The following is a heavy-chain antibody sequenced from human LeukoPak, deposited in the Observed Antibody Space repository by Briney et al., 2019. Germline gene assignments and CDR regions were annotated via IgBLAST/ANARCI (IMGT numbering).Heavy chain of an antibody. CDR2: ISAYNGNT. D-gene: IGHD3-22*01. CDR3: ARAIYDSSGYYYYFDY. V-gene: IGHV1-18*01. Sequence: ASVKVSCKASGYTFTSYGISWVRQAPGQGLERMGWISAYNGNTNYAQKLQGRVTMTTDTSTSTAYMELRSLRSDDTAVYYCARAIYDSSGYYYYFDYWGQGTLVTVSS. CDR1: GYTFTSYG. J-gene: IGHJ4*02.